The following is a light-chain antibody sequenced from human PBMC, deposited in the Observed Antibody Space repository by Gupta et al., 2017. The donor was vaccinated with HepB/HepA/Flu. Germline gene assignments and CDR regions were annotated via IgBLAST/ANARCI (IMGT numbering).Light chain of an antibody. CDR2: DAL. CDR3: QQGSERPCS. CDR1: QSINNY. J-gene: IGKJ2*04. V-gene: IGKV3-11*01. Sequence: EIVLTQSPGTLPLSPGDRASLSCRASQSINNYLAWYQQKPGQAPRLLIYDALKRATGVPDRFSGSGSGTDFTRTISSLEPEDFAIYYCQQGSERPCSFGQGTRLDIK.